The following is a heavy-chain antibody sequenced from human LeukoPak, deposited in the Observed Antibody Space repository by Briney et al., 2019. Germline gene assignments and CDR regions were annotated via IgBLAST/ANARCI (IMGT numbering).Heavy chain of an antibody. J-gene: IGHJ4*02. CDR3: ARVWRATDYFDQ. D-gene: IGHD5-12*01. CDR2: IYSGGST. CDR1: EITVRSSY. V-gene: IGHV3-53*01. Sequence: GGSLRLSCAASEITVRSSYMSWGGQAPGKGLEGFSVIYSGGSTYYADSVKGRFTISRDSSKNTLYLQMNSLRVEDTAMYYCARVWRATDYFDQWGQGTLVTVSP.